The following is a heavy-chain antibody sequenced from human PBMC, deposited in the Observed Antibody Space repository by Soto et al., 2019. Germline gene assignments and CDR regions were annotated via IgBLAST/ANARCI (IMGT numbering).Heavy chain of an antibody. Sequence: GGSLRLSCGASGFTFSSYWVTWVRQAPGKGLERVANIKQDVSEKYYADSVKGRFTISRDNAKNSLFLQMNSLGAEDTAVYSCARERGSTFYYYYFGLDAWGQGTTGTVSS. J-gene: IGHJ6*02. CDR3: ARERGSTFYYYYFGLDA. D-gene: IGHD3-10*01. CDR1: GFTFSSYW. V-gene: IGHV3-7*03. CDR2: IKQDVSEK.